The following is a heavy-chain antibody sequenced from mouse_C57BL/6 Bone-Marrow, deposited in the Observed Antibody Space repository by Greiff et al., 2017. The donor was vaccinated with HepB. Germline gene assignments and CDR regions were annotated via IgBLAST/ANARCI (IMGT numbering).Heavy chain of an antibody. Sequence: VQLVESGAELVRPGASVTLSCKASGYTFTDYEMHWVKQTPVHGLEWIGAIDPETGGTAYNQKFKGKAILTADKSSSTAYMELRSLTSEDSAVYYCTRPPYWGQGTTLTVSS. V-gene: IGHV1-15*01. CDR1: GYTFTDYE. CDR3: TRPPY. J-gene: IGHJ2*01. CDR2: IDPETGGT.